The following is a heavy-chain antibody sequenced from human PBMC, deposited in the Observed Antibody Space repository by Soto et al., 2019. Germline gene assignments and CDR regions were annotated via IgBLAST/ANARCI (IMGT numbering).Heavy chain of an antibody. D-gene: IGHD2-2*01. J-gene: IGHJ5*02. V-gene: IGHV3-33*01. CDR3: AREGYCSSTSCAYNWFDP. Sequence: QVQLVESGGGVVQPGRSLRLSCAASGFTFSSYGMHWVRQAPGKGLEWVAVIWYDGSNKYYADSVKGRFTIARDNSKNTLYLQMNSLRAEDTAVYYWAREGYCSSTSCAYNWFDPWGQGTLVTVSS. CDR1: GFTFSSYG. CDR2: IWYDGSNK.